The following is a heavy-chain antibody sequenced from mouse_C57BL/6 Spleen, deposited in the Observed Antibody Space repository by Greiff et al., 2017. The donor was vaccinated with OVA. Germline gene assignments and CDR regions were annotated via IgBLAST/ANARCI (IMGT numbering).Heavy chain of an antibody. V-gene: IGHV14-4*01. Sequence: VQLKQSGAELVRPGASVKLSCTASGFNIKDDYMHWVKQRPEQGLEWIGWIDPENGDTEYASKFRGKATITADTSSNTAYLQLSSLTSEDTAVYYCTTYNYGSSYRFAYWGQGTLVTVSA. CDR2: IDPENGDT. J-gene: IGHJ3*01. CDR1: GFNIKDDY. CDR3: TTYNYGSSYRFAY. D-gene: IGHD1-1*01.